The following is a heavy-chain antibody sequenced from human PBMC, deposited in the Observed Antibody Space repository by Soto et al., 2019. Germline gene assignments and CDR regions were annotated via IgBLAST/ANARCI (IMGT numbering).Heavy chain of an antibody. Sequence: EVQLVESGGGLVQPGGSLRLSCAASGFTFSDHYMDWVRQAPGKGLEWVARSRNRVNSHTTAYAASVKGRFTISRDESKSSLDLQMNSLKIEDTAVYYCTRGLLGGAPSYTFHGMDVWGQGTTVTVSS. V-gene: IGHV3-72*01. CDR2: SRNRVNSHTT. D-gene: IGHD1-26*01. J-gene: IGHJ6*01. CDR3: TRGLLGGAPSYTFHGMDV. CDR1: GFTFSDHY.